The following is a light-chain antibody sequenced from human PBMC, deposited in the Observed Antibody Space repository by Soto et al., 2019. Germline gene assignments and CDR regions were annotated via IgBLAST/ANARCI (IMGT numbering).Light chain of an antibody. J-gene: IGKJ5*01. Sequence: AIQLTQSPSSLSASVGDRVTITCRASQDIRGALAWYQQKPGKAPKLLIFDVSTLQSGVPSRFSGSGSGTDFTLTNSSLQPEDFGTYYCQQFNTYPITFGQGTRLEIK. CDR3: QQFNTYPIT. V-gene: IGKV1-13*02. CDR1: QDIRGA. CDR2: DVS.